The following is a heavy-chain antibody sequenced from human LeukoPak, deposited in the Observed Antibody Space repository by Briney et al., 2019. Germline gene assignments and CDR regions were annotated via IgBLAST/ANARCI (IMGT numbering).Heavy chain of an antibody. Sequence: GGSLRLSRAASGFTFSSYAMHWVRQAPGKGLEWVAVISYDGSNKYYADSVKGRFTISRDNSKNTLYLQMNSLRAEDTAVYYCARDGVVVVPAARGGTYYMDVWGKGTTVTVSS. CDR1: GFTFSSYA. V-gene: IGHV3-30-3*01. CDR3: ARDGVVVVPAARGGTYYMDV. J-gene: IGHJ6*03. CDR2: ISYDGSNK. D-gene: IGHD2-2*01.